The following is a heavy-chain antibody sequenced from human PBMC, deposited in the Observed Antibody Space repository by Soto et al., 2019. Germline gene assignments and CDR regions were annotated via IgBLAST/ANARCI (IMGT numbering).Heavy chain of an antibody. CDR1: GGTFSSYA. CDR2: IIPIFGTA. V-gene: IGHV1-69*13. J-gene: IGHJ4*02. CDR3: ARDVMITFGGVIVSQGPYFDY. Sequence: GASVKVSCKASGGTFSSYAISWVRQAPGQGREWMGGIIPIFGTANYAQKFQSRVTITADESTSTAYMELSSLRSEDTAVYYCARDVMITFGGVIVSQGPYFDYWGQGTLVTVSS. D-gene: IGHD3-16*02.